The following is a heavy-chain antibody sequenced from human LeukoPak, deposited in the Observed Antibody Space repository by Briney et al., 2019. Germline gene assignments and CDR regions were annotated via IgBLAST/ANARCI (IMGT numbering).Heavy chain of an antibody. Sequence: GGSLRLSCAASGFAFNTYAMHWVRQAPGQGLERVALIWHDGSHKFYSNSVRGQFTISRDNSKNTVSLQMNNLRPEDTAVYYCARVIFGSGSYPDFWGQGTLVTVSS. CDR2: IWHDGSHK. J-gene: IGHJ4*02. D-gene: IGHD3-10*01. V-gene: IGHV3-33*01. CDR1: GFAFNTYA. CDR3: ARVIFGSGSYPDF.